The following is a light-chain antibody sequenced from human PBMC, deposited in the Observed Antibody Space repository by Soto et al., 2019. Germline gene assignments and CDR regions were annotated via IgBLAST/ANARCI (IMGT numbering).Light chain of an antibody. Sequence: DIQMTQSPSSLSASVGDRVTITCRASQGIGNYLAWYQQKSGKVPKLLIYAASTLQSVVPSRFSGSRSGTDFTLTIRSLQPEDVATYYCQNHNNAPWTFGQGTKVEIQ. CDR3: QNHNNAPWT. J-gene: IGKJ1*01. V-gene: IGKV1-27*01. CDR1: QGIGNY. CDR2: AAS.